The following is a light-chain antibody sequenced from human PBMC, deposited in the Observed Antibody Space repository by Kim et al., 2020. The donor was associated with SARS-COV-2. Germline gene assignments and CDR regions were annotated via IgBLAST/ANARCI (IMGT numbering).Light chain of an antibody. CDR1: QNVAGNY. CDR3: QQYGASPYT. CDR2: AAS. J-gene: IGKJ2*01. V-gene: IGKV3-20*01. Sequence: LLTQSPGTLSLSPGERATLSCRASQNVAGNYLAWYQQKPGQAPRLLIFAASRRVSGIPDRFSGSGSGTDFTLTINRLEPEDFAVYYCQQYGASPYTCGQGTKLEI.